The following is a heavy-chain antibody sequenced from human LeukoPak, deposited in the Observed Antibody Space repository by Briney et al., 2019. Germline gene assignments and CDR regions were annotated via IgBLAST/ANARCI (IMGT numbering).Heavy chain of an antibody. CDR1: RYTFTNYA. Sequence: ASVKVSCKASRYTFTNYAMNWVRQAPGQGLEWMGWINTNTGNPTYALDFTGRFVFSLDTSVSTACLQISNLKAEDTAVYYCARDYHDSSGYHYRDYWGQGTLVTVSS. J-gene: IGHJ4*02. V-gene: IGHV7-4-1*02. CDR2: INTNTGNP. CDR3: ARDYHDSSGYHYRDY. D-gene: IGHD3-22*01.